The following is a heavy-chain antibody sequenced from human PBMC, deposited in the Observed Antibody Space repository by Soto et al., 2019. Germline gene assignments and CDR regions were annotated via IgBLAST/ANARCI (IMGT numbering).Heavy chain of an antibody. CDR2: GYQSGNT. CDR3: ARHDLKNEFDL. J-gene: IGHJ4*02. CDR1: VVSISTSSHY. Sequence: PAETLSIGCSVSVVSISTSSHYWAWIRQAPGQGLEWIGSGYQSGNTYYNPSLRNRVAVSVDTSTNQISLRVKSVTASDTGVYFCARHDLKNEFDLWGQGTTVTVSS. V-gene: IGHV4-39*01.